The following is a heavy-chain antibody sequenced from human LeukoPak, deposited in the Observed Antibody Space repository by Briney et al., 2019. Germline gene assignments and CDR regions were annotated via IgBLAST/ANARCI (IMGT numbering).Heavy chain of an antibody. CDR2: IYYSGST. CDR3: ARELDLGPKITMVRGVHFDP. D-gene: IGHD3-10*01. CDR1: GGSISSGDYY. J-gene: IGHJ5*02. Sequence: SETLSLTCTVSGGSISSGDYYWSWIRQPPGNGLEWIGYIYYSGSTYYNPSLKSRVTISVDTSKNQFSLKLSSVTAADTAVYYCARELDLGPKITMVRGVHFDPWGQGTLVTVSS. V-gene: IGHV4-30-4*01.